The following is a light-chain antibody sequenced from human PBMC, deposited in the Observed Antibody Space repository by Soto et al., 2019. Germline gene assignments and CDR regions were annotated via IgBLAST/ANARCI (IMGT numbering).Light chain of an antibody. CDR3: QQYNNGWT. J-gene: IGKJ1*01. CDR1: ESIKGW. V-gene: IGKV1-5*01. Sequence: DIQVTQSPSTLSASVGDRVTITCRASESIKGWVAWYQQKPGKAPKLLIYDASSLKGGVPSRFSGSGSGTEFTLTISSLQPDDFATYYCQQYNNGWTFGQGTKVEIK. CDR2: DAS.